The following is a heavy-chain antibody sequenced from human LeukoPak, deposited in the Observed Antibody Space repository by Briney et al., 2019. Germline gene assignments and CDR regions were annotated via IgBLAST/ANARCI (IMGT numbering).Heavy chain of an antibody. J-gene: IGHJ4*02. CDR1: GFTVSSTY. CDR3: AKWEDYGSLFDY. V-gene: IGHV3-66*01. CDR2: IYSGGST. D-gene: IGHD4/OR15-4a*01. Sequence: GGSLRLSCAASGFTVSSTYMSWVRQTPGKGLEWPLVIYSGGSTYYTDSVKGRFTTSRDNSKNTLYLQMNSLRAEDTAVYYCAKWEDYGSLFDYWGQGTLVTVSS.